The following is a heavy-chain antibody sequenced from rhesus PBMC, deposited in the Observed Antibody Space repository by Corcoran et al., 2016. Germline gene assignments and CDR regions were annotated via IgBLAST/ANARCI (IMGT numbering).Heavy chain of an antibody. D-gene: IGHD4-23*01. J-gene: IGHJ4*01. CDR1: VYSISSGYY. Sequence: QVQLQESGPGLVKPSETLSLTCAVSVYSISSGYYWGWIRQPPGKGLEYIGYISGRSGSTYYHPTRKSRVTISKATSKNQFSLKLSSVTAADTAVYYCARPSTVTIDYWGQGVLVTVSS. CDR2: ISGRSGST. V-gene: IGHV4-99*01. CDR3: ARPSTVTIDY.